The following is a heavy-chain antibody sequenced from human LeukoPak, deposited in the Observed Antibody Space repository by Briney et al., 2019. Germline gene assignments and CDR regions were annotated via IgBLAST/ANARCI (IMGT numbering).Heavy chain of an antibody. J-gene: IGHJ4*02. D-gene: IGHD3-22*01. CDR2: INHSGST. Sequence: SETLSLTCAVYGGSFSGYYWSWIRQPPGEGLEWIGEINHSGSTNYNPSLKSRVTISVDTSKNQFSLKLSSVTAADTAVYYRARGRSSGYYYADYWGQGTLVTVSS. CDR1: GGSFSGYY. V-gene: IGHV4-34*01. CDR3: ARGRSSGYYYADY.